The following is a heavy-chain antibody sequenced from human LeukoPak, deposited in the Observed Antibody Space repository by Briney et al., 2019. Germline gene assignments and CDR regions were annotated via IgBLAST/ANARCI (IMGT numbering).Heavy chain of an antibody. CDR2: IIPIFGAA. J-gene: IGHJ4*02. V-gene: IGHV1-69*13. CDR1: GGTFSSYA. D-gene: IGHD2-2*03. Sequence: SVKVSCKASGGTFSSYAISWVRQAPGQGLEWMGGIIPIFGAANYAQKFQGRVTITADESTSTAYMELSSLRSEDTAVYYCATMDIVVVPAAHTSVGDWGQGTLVTVSS. CDR3: ATMDIVVVPAAHTSVGD.